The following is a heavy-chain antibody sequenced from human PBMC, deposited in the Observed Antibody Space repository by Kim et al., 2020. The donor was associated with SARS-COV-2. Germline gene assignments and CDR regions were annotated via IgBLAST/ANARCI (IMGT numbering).Heavy chain of an antibody. D-gene: IGHD1-26*01. CDR3: ARVPHRIVGASGMDV. Sequence: GGSLRLSCAASGFTFSSYEMNWVRQAPGKGLEWVSYISSSGSTIYYADSVKGRFTISRDNAKNSLYLQMNSLRAEDTAVYYCARVPHRIVGASGMDVWGQGTTVTVSS. CDR2: ISSSGSTI. V-gene: IGHV3-48*03. J-gene: IGHJ6*02. CDR1: GFTFSSYE.